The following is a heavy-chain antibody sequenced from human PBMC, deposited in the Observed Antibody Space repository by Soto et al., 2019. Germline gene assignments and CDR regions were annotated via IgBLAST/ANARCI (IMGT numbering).Heavy chain of an antibody. V-gene: IGHV3-23*01. CDR1: GFTFSSYA. CDR3: AKDRRGPMVRGVTLDY. J-gene: IGHJ4*02. D-gene: IGHD3-10*01. CDR2: ISGSGGST. Sequence: GGSLRLSCAASGFTFSSYAMSWVRQAPGKGLEWVSAISGSGGSTYYADSVKGRFTISRDNSKNTLYLQMNSLRAEDTAVYYCAKDRRGPMVRGVTLDYWGQGTLVTVSS.